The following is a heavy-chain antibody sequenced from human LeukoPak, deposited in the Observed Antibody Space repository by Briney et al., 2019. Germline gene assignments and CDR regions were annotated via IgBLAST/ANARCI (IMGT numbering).Heavy chain of an antibody. CDR1: GGSFSGYY. V-gene: IGHV4-59*10. Sequence: SETLSLTCAVYGGSFSGYYWSWIRQPPGKGLEWIGRIYTSGSTNYNPSLKSRVTISVDTSKNQFSLKLSSVTAADTAVYYCARVFGGPVSRRFDPWGQGTLVTVSS. CDR3: ARVFGGPVSRRFDP. CDR2: IYTSGST. J-gene: IGHJ5*02. D-gene: IGHD4-23*01.